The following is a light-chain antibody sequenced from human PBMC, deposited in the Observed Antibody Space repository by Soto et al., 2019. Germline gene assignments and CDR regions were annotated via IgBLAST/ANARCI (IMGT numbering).Light chain of an antibody. CDR3: QQSYSTPYT. J-gene: IGKJ2*01. CDR1: QTMSNF. Sequence: DIQMTQSPSSLSASVGDRVTITCRASQTMSNFLHWYQQKPGKAPKVLIYAISNFKSGVPSRFSGRGSGTDFTLTISSLQPEDFATYYCQQSYSTPYTFGQGTKVEIK. CDR2: AIS. V-gene: IGKV1-39*01.